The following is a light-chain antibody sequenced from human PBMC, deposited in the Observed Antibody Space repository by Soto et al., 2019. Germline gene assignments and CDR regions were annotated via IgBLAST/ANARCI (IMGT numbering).Light chain of an antibody. J-gene: IGLJ1*01. CDR1: STNIGSNT. CDR3: ATWDDSLNGYV. Sequence: QSVLTQPPSASGTPGQRVTISCSGSSTNIGSNTVNWFQHLPGTAPKLLIYTNNQRPSGVPDRFFGSKSGTSASLAISGLQSEDEADYYCATWDDSLNGYVFGTGTQLTVL. V-gene: IGLV1-44*01. CDR2: TNN.